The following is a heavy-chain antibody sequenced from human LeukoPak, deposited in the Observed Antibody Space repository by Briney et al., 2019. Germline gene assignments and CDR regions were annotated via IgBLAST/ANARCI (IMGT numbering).Heavy chain of an antibody. CDR1: GGSISSGGYY. CDR3: ARGVPGWFDP. V-gene: IGHV4-31*03. J-gene: IGHJ5*02. CDR2: IYYSGST. Sequence: SETLSLTCTVSGGSISSGGYYWSWIRQHPGKGLEWIGYIYYSGSTYYNPSLKSRVTISVDTSKNQFSLKLSSVTAADTAVYYCARGVPGWFDPWAREPWSPSPQ.